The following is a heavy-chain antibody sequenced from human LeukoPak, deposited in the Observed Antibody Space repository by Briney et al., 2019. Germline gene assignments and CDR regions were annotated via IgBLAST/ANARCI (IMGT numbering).Heavy chain of an antibody. Sequence: SETLSLTCTVSGGSISRSSYYWGWIRQPPGKGLEWIANIYYSGSTYYNPSLKSRVTISVDTSKNQFSLKLSSVTAADTAVYYCARSTYGSGTDTSDYWGQGTLVTVSS. D-gene: IGHD3-10*01. CDR1: GGSISRSSYY. CDR3: ARSTYGSGTDTSDY. V-gene: IGHV4-39*07. J-gene: IGHJ4*02. CDR2: IYYSGST.